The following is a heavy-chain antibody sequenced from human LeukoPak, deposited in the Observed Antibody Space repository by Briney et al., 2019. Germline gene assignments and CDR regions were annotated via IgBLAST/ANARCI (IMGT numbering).Heavy chain of an antibody. V-gene: IGHV3-48*01. Sequence: GGSLRLSCAASEFTFSSYSMNWVRQAPGKGLEWVSYITNSGNSKSYADSVKGRFTISRDNSKNTLYLQMNSLRAEDTAVYYCARVSGTMLIWPQPFGDGMDVWGQGTTVTVSS. D-gene: IGHD3-16*01. J-gene: IGHJ6*02. CDR1: EFTFSSYS. CDR3: ARVSGTMLIWPQPFGDGMDV. CDR2: ITNSGNSK.